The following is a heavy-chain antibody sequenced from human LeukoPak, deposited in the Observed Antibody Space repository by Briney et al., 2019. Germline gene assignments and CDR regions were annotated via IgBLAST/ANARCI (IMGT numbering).Heavy chain of an antibody. V-gene: IGHV3-21*01. CDR2: ISSRSSYI. D-gene: IGHD2-2*01. Sequence: GGSLRLSCAASGFTFSSYSMNWVRQAPGRGLEWVSSISSRSSYIYYADSVKGRFTISRDNAKNSLYLQMNSLRAEDTAAYYCARDALLNPYCSSTNCLNDYWGQGTLVTVSS. CDR1: GFTFSSYS. CDR3: ARDALLNPYCSSTNCLNDY. J-gene: IGHJ4*02.